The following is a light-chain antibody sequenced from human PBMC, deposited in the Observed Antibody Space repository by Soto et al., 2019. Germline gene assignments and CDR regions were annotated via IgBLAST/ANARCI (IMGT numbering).Light chain of an antibody. CDR2: GAS. CDR1: ERLSSVY. CDR3: QQYGGSPRIT. Sequence: EIVLTQSPGTLSLSPGERATLSCRASERLSSVYLAWYRQRPGQPPRLLIYGASNRATGIPDRFSGSGSGTDFTLIINRLEPEDVATYYCQQYGGSPRITFGQGTRLEIK. J-gene: IGKJ5*01. V-gene: IGKV3-20*01.